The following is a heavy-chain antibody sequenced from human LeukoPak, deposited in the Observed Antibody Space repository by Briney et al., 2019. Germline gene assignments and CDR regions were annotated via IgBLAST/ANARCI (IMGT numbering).Heavy chain of an antibody. CDR3: ARDLAAAGNGRAFDI. J-gene: IGHJ3*02. D-gene: IGHD6-13*01. V-gene: IGHV4-4*07. CDR1: GDSISSSH. CDR2: VYTSGSS. Sequence: SETLSLTCTVSGDSISSSHWSWIRQSAGKGLEWIGRVYTSGSSDYNPSLKSPVTMSVDTSKNQSSLKLSSVTVADTAVYYCARDLAAAGNGRAFDIWGQGTKVTVSS.